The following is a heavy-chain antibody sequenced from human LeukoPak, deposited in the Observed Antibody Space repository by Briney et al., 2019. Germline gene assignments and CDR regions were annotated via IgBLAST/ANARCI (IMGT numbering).Heavy chain of an antibody. Sequence: SETLSLTCAVYGGSFSGYYWSWIRQPPGKGLDWIGEINHSGSTNYNPSLKSRVTISVDTSKNQFSLKLSSVTAADTAVYYCARGNPQQWLTPGTLGDAFDIWGQGTMVTVSS. CDR2: INHSGST. D-gene: IGHD6-19*01. CDR3: ARGNPQQWLTPGTLGDAFDI. CDR1: GGSFSGYY. V-gene: IGHV4-34*01. J-gene: IGHJ3*02.